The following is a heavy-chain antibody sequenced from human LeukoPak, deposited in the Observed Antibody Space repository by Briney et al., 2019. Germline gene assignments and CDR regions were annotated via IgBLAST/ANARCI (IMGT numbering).Heavy chain of an antibody. Sequence: GGSLRLSCAASGFTFSDYYMSWIRQAPGKGLEWVSYISSSGSTIYYADSVKGRFTISRDNAKNSLYLQMNSLRAEDTAVYYCARDLMTHIRYYYYGMDVWGQGTTVTVSS. CDR1: GFTFSDYY. V-gene: IGHV3-11*01. CDR2: ISSSGSTI. J-gene: IGHJ6*02. CDR3: ARDLMTHIRYYYYGMDV.